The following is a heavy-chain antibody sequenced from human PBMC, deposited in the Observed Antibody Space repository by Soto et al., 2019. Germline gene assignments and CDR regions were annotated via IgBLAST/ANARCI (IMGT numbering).Heavy chain of an antibody. J-gene: IGHJ4*02. CDR1: GGSISSYY. D-gene: IGHD6-6*01. V-gene: IGHV4-59*01. CDR2: IYYSGST. CDR3: ARDGGAGIAARGFDY. Sequence: SETLSLTCTVSGGSISSYYWSWIRQPPGKGLEWIGYIYYSGSTNYNPSLKSRVTISVDTSKNQFSLKLSSVTAADTAVYYCARDGGAGIAARGFDYWGQGTLVTVSS.